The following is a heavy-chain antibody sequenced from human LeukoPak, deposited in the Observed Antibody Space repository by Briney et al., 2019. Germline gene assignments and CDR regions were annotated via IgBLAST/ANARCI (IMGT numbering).Heavy chain of an antibody. Sequence: PGGSLRLSCAASGFNFSTYAMHWVRQAAGKGLEWVAVISSEGSMKDYADSVKGRFTVSRDNSKNTLYLQLSSLRDEDTSLYYCARGNLYIVATIEDYWGQGTLVTVSS. D-gene: IGHD5-12*01. J-gene: IGHJ4*02. V-gene: IGHV3-30-3*01. CDR3: ARGNLYIVATIEDY. CDR2: ISSEGSMK. CDR1: GFNFSTYA.